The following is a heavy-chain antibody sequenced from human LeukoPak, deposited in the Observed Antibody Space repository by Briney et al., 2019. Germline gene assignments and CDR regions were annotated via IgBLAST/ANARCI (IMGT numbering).Heavy chain of an antibody. V-gene: IGHV3-23*01. CDR3: AKDGCSSTSCYYDWFDP. J-gene: IGHJ5*02. D-gene: IGHD2-2*01. CDR2: ISGAGGST. CDR1: GFTFSNYA. Sequence: GSLRLSCAASGFTFSNYAMSWVRQAPGKGLEWVSDISGAGGSTDYADSVKGRFTISRDNSKNTLYLQMNSLRAEDTAVYYCAKDGCSSTSCYYDWFDPWGQGTLVTVSS.